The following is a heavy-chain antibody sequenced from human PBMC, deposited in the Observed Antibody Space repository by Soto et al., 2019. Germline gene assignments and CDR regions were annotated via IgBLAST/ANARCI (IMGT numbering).Heavy chain of an antibody. CDR2: ISAYNGNT. J-gene: IGHJ6*04. D-gene: IGHD3-3*01. CDR3: ARDYDFWTGDYYYGMDV. V-gene: IGHV1-18*01. Sequence: GASVKVSCKASGYTFTSYGISWVRQAPGQGLEWMGWISAYNGNTNYAQKLQGRVTMTTDTSTSTAYMEPRSLRSDDTAVYYCARDYDFWTGDYYYGMDVWGKGTTVTVSS. CDR1: GYTFTSYG.